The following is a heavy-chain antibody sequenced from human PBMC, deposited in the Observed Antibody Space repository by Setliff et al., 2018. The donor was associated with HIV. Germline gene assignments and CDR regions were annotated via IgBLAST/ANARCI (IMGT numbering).Heavy chain of an antibody. V-gene: IGHV4-39*01. D-gene: IGHD5-12*01. J-gene: IGHJ4*02. CDR2: VPYSGTT. CDR1: SGPFSSRHY. CDR3: ARHQSGYNFSPFDN. Sequence: SETLSLTCTVSSGPFSSRHYWGWIRQSPGKGLEWIGSVPYSGTTYYNPSLRSRVTLSVDTSKNQFSLILSSVTAADTATYYCARHQSGYNFSPFDNWGLGSLVTVSS.